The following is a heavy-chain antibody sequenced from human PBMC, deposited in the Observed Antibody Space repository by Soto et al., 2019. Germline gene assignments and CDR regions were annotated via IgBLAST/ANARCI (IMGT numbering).Heavy chain of an antibody. CDR3: ARDSLLRFLEWSRYGMDV. CDR1: VFTCSSYA. D-gene: IGHD3-3*01. Sequence: WWSLRLSCSASVFTCSSYAMHWFRQAPGKGLEWVAVISYDGSNEYYADSVKGRFTISRDNSKNTLYLQMNSLRAEDTAVYYCARDSLLRFLEWSRYGMDVWGQGTTVTVSS. V-gene: IGHV3-30-3*01. CDR2: ISYDGSNE. J-gene: IGHJ6*02.